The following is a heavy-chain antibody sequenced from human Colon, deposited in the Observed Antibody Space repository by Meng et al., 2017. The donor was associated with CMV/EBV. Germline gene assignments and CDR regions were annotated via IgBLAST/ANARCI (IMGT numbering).Heavy chain of an antibody. D-gene: IGHD6-19*01. V-gene: IGHV4-34*01. J-gene: IGHJ5*02. CDR1: GGDLSGHY. CDR2: INHSGST. Sequence: AVDGGDLSGHYWSWIRQPPGKGLEWIGEINHSGSTKYNPSLKSRVTMSVDTSKNQFSLNLSSVTAADTALYYCATNSSGWYAYFDPWGQGTLVTVSS. CDR3: ATNSSGWYAYFDP.